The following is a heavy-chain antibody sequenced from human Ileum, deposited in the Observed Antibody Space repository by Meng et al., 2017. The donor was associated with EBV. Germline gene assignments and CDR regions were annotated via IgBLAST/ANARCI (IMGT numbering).Heavy chain of an antibody. V-gene: IGHV4-30-4*01. Sequence: LQESGPGMAKPSQSLSLTCPVSWGSISSSNYYWSWIRQPPGKGLEWSGHIYNSGSTYYNPSLKSRITISVDTSKNQFSLKLSSVTAADTAVYYCARGQKGYFDLWGRGTLVTVSS. CDR2: IYNSGST. J-gene: IGHJ2*01. CDR3: ARGQKGYFDL. CDR1: WGSISSSNYY.